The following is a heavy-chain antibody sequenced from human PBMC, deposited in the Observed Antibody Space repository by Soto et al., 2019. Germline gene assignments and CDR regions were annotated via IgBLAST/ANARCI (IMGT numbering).Heavy chain of an antibody. CDR2: IYYSGST. V-gene: IGHV4-59*08. J-gene: IGHJ4*02. Sequence: PSETLSLTCTVSGGSISSYYWSWIRQPPGKGLEWIGYIYYSGSTNYNPSLKSRVTISVDTSKNQFSLKLSSVTAADTAVYYCASNNYYDYVWGSYRPSYFDHWGQGTLVTVSS. CDR1: GGSISSYY. CDR3: ASNNYYDYVWGSYRPSYFDH. D-gene: IGHD3-16*02.